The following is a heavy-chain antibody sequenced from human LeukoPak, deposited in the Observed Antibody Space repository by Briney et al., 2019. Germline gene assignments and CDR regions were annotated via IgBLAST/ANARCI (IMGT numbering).Heavy chain of an antibody. V-gene: IGHV3-48*02. D-gene: IGHD3-16*01. CDR1: GFTFSSYS. Sequence: GGSLGLSCAASGFTFSSYSMNWVRQAPGKGLEWVSYISSSSSTIYYADSVKGRFTISRDNAKNSLYLQMNSLRDEDTAVYYCTREPSGVMITFGGVDYWGQGTLVTVSS. CDR3: TREPSGVMITFGGVDY. CDR2: ISSSSSTI. J-gene: IGHJ4*02.